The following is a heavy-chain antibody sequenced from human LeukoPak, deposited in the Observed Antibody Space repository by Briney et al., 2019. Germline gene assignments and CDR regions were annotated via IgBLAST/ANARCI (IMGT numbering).Heavy chain of an antibody. V-gene: IGHV4-61*05. D-gene: IGHD3-22*01. CDR2: IYYSGTT. CDR3: ARGSDTSGYYYVSDY. J-gene: IGHJ4*02. Sequence: PSETLSLTCTVSGGSISSSSYYWGWIRQSPGKGLEWIGYIYYSGTTKYNPSLKSRVPISVDTSRNQFSLRLNSVTAADTAVYYCARGSDTSGYYYVSDYWGQGTLVTVSS. CDR1: GGSISSSSYY.